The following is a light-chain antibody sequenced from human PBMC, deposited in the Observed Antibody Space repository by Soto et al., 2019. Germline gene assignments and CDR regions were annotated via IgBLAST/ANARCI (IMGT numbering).Light chain of an antibody. CDR2: GAS. CDR3: QLYNNWPPYT. V-gene: IGKV3-15*01. Sequence: EIVMTQSPATLSVSPGERATLSCRASQSVSSNLAWYQQKPGQAPRLLIYGASTRATGIPARFSGSGSGTQFTLTISSLHSEDSPVYYCQLYNNWPPYTFGQGTNVDIK. J-gene: IGKJ2*01. CDR1: QSVSSN.